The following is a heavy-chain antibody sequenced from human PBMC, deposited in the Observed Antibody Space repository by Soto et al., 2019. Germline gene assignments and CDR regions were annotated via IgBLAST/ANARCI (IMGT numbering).Heavy chain of an antibody. J-gene: IGHJ5*02. Sequence: QVQLQESGPGLVKPSGTLSLTCAVSGGSISSGTWWSWVRQPPGRGLEWIGEIYHSASPNYNPSLKSRVTMSVDKSKNLFSLRLSSVTAADSALYYCARRVPAAPNWFDPWGQGTLVTVSS. CDR1: GGSISSGTW. CDR2: IYHSASP. D-gene: IGHD2-2*01. CDR3: ARRVPAAPNWFDP. V-gene: IGHV4-4*02.